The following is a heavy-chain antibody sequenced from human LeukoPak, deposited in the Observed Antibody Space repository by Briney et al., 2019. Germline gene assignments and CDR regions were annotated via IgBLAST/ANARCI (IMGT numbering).Heavy chain of an antibody. CDR2: SDSTGDT. CDR3: ARGKTGDDYVVFDY. V-gene: IGHV3-13*01. D-gene: IGHD3-10*02. J-gene: IGHJ4*02. CDR1: GFTFSSHD. Sequence: GGSLRLSCAASGFTFSSHDMYWVRQTGKRLEWVAASDSTGDTYYLDSVKGRFTIPRETVKNSLSLQMNSLRVGDTGVYYCARGKTGDDYVVFDYWGQGVLVTVSS.